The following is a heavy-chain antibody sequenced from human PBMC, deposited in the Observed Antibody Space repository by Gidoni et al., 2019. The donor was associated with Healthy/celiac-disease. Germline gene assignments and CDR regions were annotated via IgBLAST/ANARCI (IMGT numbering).Heavy chain of an antibody. CDR3: AEYYYGSGRRDNWFDP. CDR2: IIPIFGTA. J-gene: IGHJ5*02. V-gene: IGHV1-69*01. D-gene: IGHD3-10*01. Sequence: QVQLVQSGAEVKKPGASVKVSCKAYGGTFSSYAISWVRQAPGQGLEWMGGIIPIFGTANYAQKFQGRVTITADESTSTAYMELSSLRSEDTAVYYCAEYYYGSGRRDNWFDPWGQGTLVTVSS. CDR1: GGTFSSYA.